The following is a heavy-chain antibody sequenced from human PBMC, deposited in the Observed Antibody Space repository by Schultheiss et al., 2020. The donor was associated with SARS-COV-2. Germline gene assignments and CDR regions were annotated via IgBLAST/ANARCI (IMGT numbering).Heavy chain of an antibody. D-gene: IGHD6-13*01. V-gene: IGHV1-8*02. J-gene: IGHJ6*02. CDR1: GGTFSSYA. CDR2: MNPNSGNT. CDR3: ARGRRIAAAYYYYYGMDV. Sequence: ASVKVSCKASGGTFSSYAISWVRQAPGQGLEWMGWMNPNSGNTGYAQKFQGRVTMTRNTSISTAYMELSSLRSEDTAVYYCARGRRIAAAYYYYYGMDVWGQGTTVTVSS.